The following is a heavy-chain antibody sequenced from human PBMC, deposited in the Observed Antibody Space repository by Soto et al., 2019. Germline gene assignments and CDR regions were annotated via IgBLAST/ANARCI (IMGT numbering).Heavy chain of an antibody. CDR1: GYTFTSYA. D-gene: IGHD3-10*01. V-gene: IGHV1-3*01. CDR2: INAGNGNT. J-gene: IGHJ6*02. CDR3: AGSLITMVPSGMDV. Sequence: QVQLVQSGAEVKKPGASVKVSCKASGYTFTSYAMHWVRQAPGQRLEWMGWINAGNGNTKYSQKFQGRVTITRDTSASTAYMELSSLGFEGTAVYYCAGSLITMVPSGMDVWGQGTTVTVSS.